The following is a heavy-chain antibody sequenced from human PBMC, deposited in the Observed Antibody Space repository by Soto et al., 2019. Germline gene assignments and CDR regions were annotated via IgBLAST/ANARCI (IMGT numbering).Heavy chain of an antibody. CDR2: ISAYNGNT. CDR3: ARVVDIVATLFGRSWYFDY. CDR1: GYTFTSYG. V-gene: IGHV1-18*01. J-gene: IGHJ4*02. Sequence: ASVKVSCKASGYTFTSYGISWVRQAPGQGLEWMGWISAYNGNTNYAQKLQGRVTMTTDTSTSTAYTELRSLRSDDTAVYYCARVVDIVATLFGRSWYFDYWGQGTLVTVSA. D-gene: IGHD5-12*01.